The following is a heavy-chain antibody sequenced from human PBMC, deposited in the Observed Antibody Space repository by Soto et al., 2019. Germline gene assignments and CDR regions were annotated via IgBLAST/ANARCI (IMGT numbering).Heavy chain of an antibody. J-gene: IGHJ4*02. V-gene: IGHV3-23*01. CDR2: ISGSGGST. D-gene: IGHD3-22*01. Sequence: GGSLRLSCAASGFTFSSYAMSWVRQAPGKGLEWVSAISGSGGSTYYADSVKGRFTISRDNSKNTLYLQMNSLRAEDTAVYYCAKGRYYDSSGYSDRWGQGTLVTVSS. CDR3: AKGRYYDSSGYSDR. CDR1: GFTFSSYA.